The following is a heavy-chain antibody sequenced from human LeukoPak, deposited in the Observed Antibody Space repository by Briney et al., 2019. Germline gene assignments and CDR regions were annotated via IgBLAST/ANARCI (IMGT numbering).Heavy chain of an antibody. V-gene: IGHV5-51*01. J-gene: IGHJ4*02. CDR3: ARDGTGDSFDY. Sequence: GESLKISCKSSGYSFTTYWIGWVRQMPGKGLEWMGIIYPADSDTRYSPSFRGQVIISVDKSISTAYLQWSSLKASDTAIYFCARDGTGDSFDYWGQGTLVTVSS. D-gene: IGHD7-27*01. CDR1: GYSFTTYW. CDR2: IYPADSDT.